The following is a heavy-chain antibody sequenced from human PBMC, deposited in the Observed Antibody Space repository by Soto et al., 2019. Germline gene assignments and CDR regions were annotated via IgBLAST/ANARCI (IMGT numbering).Heavy chain of an antibody. J-gene: IGHJ6*02. CDR3: ARHGRSLAAGVYYYGMDV. D-gene: IGHD6-13*01. Sequence: GESLKISCKGSGYSFTSYWISWVRQMPGKGLEWMGRIDPSDSYTNYSPSFQGHVTISADKSISTAYLQWSSLKASDTAMYYCARHGRSLAAGVYYYGMDVWGQGTTVTVSS. V-gene: IGHV5-10-1*01. CDR2: IDPSDSYT. CDR1: GYSFTSYW.